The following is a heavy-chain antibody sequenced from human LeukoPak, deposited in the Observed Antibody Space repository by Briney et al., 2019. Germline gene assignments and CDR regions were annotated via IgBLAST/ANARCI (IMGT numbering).Heavy chain of an antibody. CDR2: INHSGST. V-gene: IGHV4-34*01. D-gene: IGHD3-10*01. Sequence: SETLSLTCAVYGGSFSGYYWSWLRQPPGKGLEWIGEINHSGSTNYNPSLKSRVTISVDTSKNQFSLKLSSVTAADTAVYYCARQFIYYGSGSYYPLHYYYMDVWGKGTTVTVSS. CDR1: GGSFSGYY. CDR3: ARQFIYYGSGSYYPLHYYYMDV. J-gene: IGHJ6*03.